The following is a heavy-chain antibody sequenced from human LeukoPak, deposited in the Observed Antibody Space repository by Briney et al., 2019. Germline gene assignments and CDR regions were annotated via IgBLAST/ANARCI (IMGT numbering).Heavy chain of an antibody. J-gene: IGHJ4*02. CDR2: IKSKTDGGTT. Sequence: PGGSLRLSCAASGFTFSSYSMNWVRQAPGKGLEWVGRIKSKTDGGTTDYAAPVKGRFTISRDDSKNTLYLQMNSLKTEDTAVYYCTTPTIFGVVIMDYWGQGTLVTVSS. V-gene: IGHV3-15*01. CDR1: GFTFSSYS. CDR3: TTPTIFGVVIMDY. D-gene: IGHD3-3*01.